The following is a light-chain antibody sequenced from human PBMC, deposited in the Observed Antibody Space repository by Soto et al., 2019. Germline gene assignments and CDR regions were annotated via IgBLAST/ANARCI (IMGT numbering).Light chain of an antibody. CDR2: EGN. Sequence: QSALTQPASVSGSPGQSITISCTGTYSDVGSYNLVSWYQQHPGKAPKLMIYEGNKRPSGVSNRFSGSKSGNTASLTISGLQAEDEAGYYCCSYAGSSTFVFGGGTKLTVL. J-gene: IGLJ3*02. V-gene: IGLV2-23*03. CDR1: YSDVGSYNL. CDR3: CSYAGSSTFV.